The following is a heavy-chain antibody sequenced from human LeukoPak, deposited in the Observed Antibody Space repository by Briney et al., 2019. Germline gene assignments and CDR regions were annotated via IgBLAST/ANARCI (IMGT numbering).Heavy chain of an antibody. CDR2: ISAYNGNT. V-gene: IGHV1-18*01. Sequence: ASVKVSCKASGSTFTSYGISWVRQAPGQGLEWMGWISAYNGNTNYAQKLQGRVTMTTDTSTSTAYMELRSLRSDDTAVYYCARDYCSGGSCPYYFDYWGQGTLVTVSS. CDR1: GSTFTSYG. J-gene: IGHJ4*02. CDR3: ARDYCSGGSCPYYFDY. D-gene: IGHD2-15*01.